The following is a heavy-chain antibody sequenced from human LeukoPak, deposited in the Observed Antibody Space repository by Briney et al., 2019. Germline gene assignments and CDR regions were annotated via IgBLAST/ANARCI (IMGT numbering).Heavy chain of an antibody. CDR2: IYYGGST. CDR3: ASSSWDLGFDY. CDR1: GGSMNISY. Sequence: PSETLSLTCTVSGGSMNISYWSWIRQPPGKGLEWIGYIYYGGSTSYNPSLRSRVTISVDTSKNQFSLKLSSVTAADTAVYYCASSSWDLGFDYWGQGTLVTVSS. D-gene: IGHD6-13*01. J-gene: IGHJ4*02. V-gene: IGHV4-59*01.